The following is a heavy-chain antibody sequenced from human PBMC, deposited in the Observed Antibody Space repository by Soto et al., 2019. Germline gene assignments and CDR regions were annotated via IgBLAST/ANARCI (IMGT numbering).Heavy chain of an antibody. CDR2: IFYSGST. J-gene: IGHJ5*02. CDR3: ARQPTTGDTDLWFDP. Sequence: SETLSLTCHVSGFSISTSRSYWAWIRQPPGKGLEWLANIFYSGSTYYNPSLASRVTVSVDTSKNEFSLKLRSVTAADTAVYYCARQPTTGDTDLWFDPWGQGTLVTVSS. CDR1: GFSISTSRSY. D-gene: IGHD2-21*01. V-gene: IGHV4-39*01.